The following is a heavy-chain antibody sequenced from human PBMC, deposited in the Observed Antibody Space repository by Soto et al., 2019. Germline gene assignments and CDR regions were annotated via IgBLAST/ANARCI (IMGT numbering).Heavy chain of an antibody. D-gene: IGHD2-8*01. V-gene: IGHV3-23*01. CDR2: ISGSGGST. J-gene: IGHJ4*02. Sequence: EVQLLESGGGLVQPGGSLRLSCAASGFTFSSYAMSWVRQAPGKGLEWVSAISGSGGSTYYADSVKGRFTISRDNSKNTLYLQMNSLRDEDTAVYYCAKDLGYVEEGFDYWGQGTLVTVSS. CDR1: GFTFSSYA. CDR3: AKDLGYVEEGFDY.